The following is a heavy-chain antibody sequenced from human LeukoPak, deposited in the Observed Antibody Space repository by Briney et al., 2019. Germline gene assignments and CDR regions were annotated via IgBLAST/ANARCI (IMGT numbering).Heavy chain of an antibody. D-gene: IGHD6-19*01. CDR3: ARARGAVAIDY. J-gene: IGHJ4*02. CDR1: GGSFSGYY. V-gene: IGHV4-34*01. Sequence: SETLSLTCAVYGGSFSGYYWSWIRQPPGKGLEWIGEINHSGNTNYNPSLKSRVTLSVDTSKNQFSLKLSSVTAADTAVYFCARARGAVAIDYWGQGTLVTVSS. CDR2: INHSGNT.